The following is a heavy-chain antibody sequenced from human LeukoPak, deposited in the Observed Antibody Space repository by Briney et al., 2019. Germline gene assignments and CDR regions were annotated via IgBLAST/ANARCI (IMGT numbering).Heavy chain of an antibody. CDR1: GGTFSSYA. J-gene: IGHJ4*02. CDR2: IIPIFGTA. Sequence: SVNVSCKASGGTFSSYAISWVRQAPRQGIEWMGVIIPIFGTANYAQKFQGRVTITADESTSTDYMELSSLRSEDTAVYYCASRKGKDSSGYYVAYWGQGTLVTVSS. D-gene: IGHD3-22*01. V-gene: IGHV1-69*13. CDR3: ASRKGKDSSGYYVAY.